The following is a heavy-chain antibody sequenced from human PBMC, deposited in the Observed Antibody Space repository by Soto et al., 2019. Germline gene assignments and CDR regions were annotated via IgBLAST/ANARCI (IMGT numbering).Heavy chain of an antibody. CDR2: ISYDGSNK. CDR3: AKDHRDYGDYGLGP. D-gene: IGHD4-17*01. Sequence: QVQLVESGGGVVQPGRSLRLSCAASGFTFSSYGMHWVRQAPGKGLEWVAVISYDGSNKYYADSVKGRFTISRDNSKNTLYLQMNSLRAEDTAVYYCAKDHRDYGDYGLGPWGQGTLVTVSS. J-gene: IGHJ5*02. CDR1: GFTFSSYG. V-gene: IGHV3-30*18.